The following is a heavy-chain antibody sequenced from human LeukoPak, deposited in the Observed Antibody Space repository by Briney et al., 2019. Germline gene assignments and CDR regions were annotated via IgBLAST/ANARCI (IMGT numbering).Heavy chain of an antibody. V-gene: IGHV3-30-3*01. CDR1: GFTFSSHA. D-gene: IGHD3-10*01. CDR3: ARDGSYRAMDV. J-gene: IGHJ6*02. CDR2: ISYDGSNK. Sequence: GGSLRLSCAPSGFTFSSHAMNWVRQAPGKGLEWVAVISYDGSNKYYADSVKGRFTTARDNSKNTLYLQMNSLRTEDTALYYCARDGSYRAMDVWGQGTTVTVPS.